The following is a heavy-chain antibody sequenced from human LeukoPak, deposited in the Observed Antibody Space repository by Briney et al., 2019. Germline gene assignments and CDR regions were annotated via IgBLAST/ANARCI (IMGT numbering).Heavy chain of an antibody. CDR2: TSSSGGSI. CDR1: KFTFSNYV. V-gene: IGHV3-23*01. D-gene: IGHD6-13*01. CDR3: AKDYSGSWYYFDY. Sequence: GGSLRLSCAASKFTFSNYVMTWVRQAPGKGLEWVSTTSSSGGSIFYSDSVKGRFTISRDNSKNTLYLQMNSLRAEDTAVYYCAKDYSGSWYYFDYWGQGTLVTVSS. J-gene: IGHJ4*02.